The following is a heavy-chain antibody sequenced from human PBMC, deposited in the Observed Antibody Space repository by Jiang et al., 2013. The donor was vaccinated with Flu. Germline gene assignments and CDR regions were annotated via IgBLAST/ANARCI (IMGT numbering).Heavy chain of an antibody. V-gene: IGHV3-30-3*01. CDR2: ITHDGAIA. D-gene: IGHD2-8*01. Sequence: VQLVESGGGVVQPGRSLRLSCAASGFAFSQYAMHWVRHSPGRGLEWLAAITHDGAIAQYADSVKGRLTVSRDNSKNTLHLQMGSLRPDDSAVYYCAKWMYALDNWGQGTMVTVSS. CDR1: GFAFSQYA. CDR3: AKWMYALDN. J-gene: IGHJ3*02.